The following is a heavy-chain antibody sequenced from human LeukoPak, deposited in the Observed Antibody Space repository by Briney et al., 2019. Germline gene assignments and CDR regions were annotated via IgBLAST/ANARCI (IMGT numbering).Heavy chain of an antibody. J-gene: IGHJ4*02. CDR1: GFTXSSYA. D-gene: IGHD5-24*01. Sequence: GXXRLSXXASGFTXSSYAMSWVRQAPGKGLEWVSAISGTGGTTYYADSVKGRFAISRDNSKNTMYLQMNSLRAEDTAVYYCARDRERWLQLHCFDYWGQGTLVTVS. CDR3: ARDRERWLQLHCFDY. CDR2: ISGTGGTT. V-gene: IGHV3-23*01.